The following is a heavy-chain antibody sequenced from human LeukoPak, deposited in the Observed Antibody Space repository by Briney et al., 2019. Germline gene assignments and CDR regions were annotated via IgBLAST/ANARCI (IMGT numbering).Heavy chain of an antibody. Sequence: GGSLRLSCAASGFTFSSYAMNWVRQAPGKGLVWVSRRKNDGTHTSYADWVQGRFTFSSDIAKNTYYLQMNNLRAEDTAVYYCALGYDYDHPDEFDVWGQGTMVTVSS. V-gene: IGHV3-74*01. CDR3: ALGYDYDHPDEFDV. D-gene: IGHD4-17*01. CDR1: GFTFSSYA. CDR2: RKNDGTHT. J-gene: IGHJ3*01.